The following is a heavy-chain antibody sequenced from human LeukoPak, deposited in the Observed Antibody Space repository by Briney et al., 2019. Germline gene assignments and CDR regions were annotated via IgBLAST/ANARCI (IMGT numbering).Heavy chain of an antibody. V-gene: IGHV3-9*01. J-gene: IGHJ4*02. CDR1: GFTFDDYA. Sequence: PGGSLRLSCAASGFTFDDYAMHWVRQAPGKGLEWVSGISWNSGSIGYADSVKGRFTISRDNAKNSLYLQMNSLRAVDTALYYCAKAARDGYSFNYFDYWGQGTLVTVSS. D-gene: IGHD5-18*01. CDR3: AKAARDGYSFNYFDY. CDR2: ISWNSGSI.